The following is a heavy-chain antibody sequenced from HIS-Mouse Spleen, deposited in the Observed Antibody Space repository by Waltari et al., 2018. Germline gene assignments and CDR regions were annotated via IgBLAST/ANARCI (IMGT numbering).Heavy chain of an antibody. CDR1: GGSISSSSYY. CDR3: AREIPYSSSWYDWYFDL. Sequence: QLQLQESGPGLVKPSETLSLTCTVSGGSISSSSYYWGWIRQPPGKGLEWIGSIYYRGRPYHNPSLKSRVTISVDTSKDQFSLKLSSVTAADTAVYYCAREIPYSSSWYDWYFDLWGRGTLVTVSS. D-gene: IGHD6-13*01. V-gene: IGHV4-39*07. CDR2: IYYRGRP. J-gene: IGHJ2*01.